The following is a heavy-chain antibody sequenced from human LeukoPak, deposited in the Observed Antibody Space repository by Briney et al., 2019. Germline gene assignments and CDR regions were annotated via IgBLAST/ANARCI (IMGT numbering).Heavy chain of an antibody. V-gene: IGHV1-2*02. CDR2: INPNSGGT. D-gene: IGHD3-22*01. CDR1: GYTFTGYY. Sequence: ASVKVSCKASGYTFTGYYMHWVRQAPGQGLEWMGWINPNSGGTNYAQKFQGRVTMTRDTSISTAYMELSRLRSDDTAVYYCARDRSRYDSSGYYQQFWGQGTLVTVSS. CDR3: ARDRSRYDSSGYYQQF. J-gene: IGHJ4*02.